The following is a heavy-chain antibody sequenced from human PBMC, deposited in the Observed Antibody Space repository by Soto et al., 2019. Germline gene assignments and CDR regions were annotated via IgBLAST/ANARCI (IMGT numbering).Heavy chain of an antibody. CDR2: VTGDGSTT. V-gene: IGHV3-74*01. CDR3: ARENWYSMDV. CDR1: GFTFRSYF. J-gene: IGHJ6*02. Sequence: EVQLVESGGGSVQPGGSLRLSCAASGFTFRSYFMAWVRQAPGKGLVLVSQVTGDGSTTNYADSVRGRFTISRDNAKNTRYLQMNSLRDEDTAIYYCARENWYSMDVWGQGTTVTVSS. D-gene: IGHD1-20*01.